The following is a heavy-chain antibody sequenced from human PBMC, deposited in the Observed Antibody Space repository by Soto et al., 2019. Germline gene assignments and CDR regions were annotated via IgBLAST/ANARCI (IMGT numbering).Heavy chain of an antibody. V-gene: IGHV4-61*01. CDR2: IYYSGST. J-gene: IGHJ3*02. D-gene: IGHD2-15*01. Sequence: PSETLSLTCTVSGGSVSSGSYYWSWIRQPPGKGLEWIGYIYYSGSTNYNPSLKSRVTISVDTSKNQFSLKLSSVTAADTAVYYCARAGTIHRYCSGGSCSDGAFDIWGQGTMVTVS. CDR1: GGSVSSGSYY. CDR3: ARAGTIHRYCSGGSCSDGAFDI.